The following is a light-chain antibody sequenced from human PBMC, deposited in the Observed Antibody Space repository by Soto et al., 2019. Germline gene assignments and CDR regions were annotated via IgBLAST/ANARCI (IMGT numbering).Light chain of an antibody. CDR1: SFNIGADYD. J-gene: IGLJ3*02. CDR3: QSYDSSLRGSV. CDR2: GNN. Sequence: QPVLTQPPSVSGAPGQRVTISCTGSSFNIGADYDVHWYQQLPGTAPKLLIYGNNNRPSGVPDRFSGSKSGTSASLAITGLQAEDEADYYCQSYDSSLRGSVFGGGTKLTVL. V-gene: IGLV1-40*01.